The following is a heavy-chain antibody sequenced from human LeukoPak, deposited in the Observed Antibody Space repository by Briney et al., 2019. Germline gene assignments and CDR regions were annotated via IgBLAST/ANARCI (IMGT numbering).Heavy chain of an antibody. D-gene: IGHD3-10*02. CDR1: GYDFTNYW. J-gene: IGHJ4*02. Sequence: GESLKISCKNSGYDFTNYWIGWVRQMPGKGLEWMGIMYPRDSDTRYGPSFEGQVTLSADKSISTAFLQWSSLKASDTAMYYCARAPSLVRGVAFDYWGQGTLVTVSS. CDR3: ARAPSLVRGVAFDY. CDR2: MYPRDSDT. V-gene: IGHV5-51*01.